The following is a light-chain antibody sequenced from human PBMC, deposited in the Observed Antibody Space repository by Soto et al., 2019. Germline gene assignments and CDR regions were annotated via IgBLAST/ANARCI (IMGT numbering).Light chain of an antibody. Sequence: EIVMTQSPATLSVSPGERATLSCRASQYVNNNYLAWYQQKPGQAPRLLIYDASSRATGIPGRFSGSGSGTDFTLTISRLEPEDFAVYYCQQYSTSVLTFGGGTKVEIK. CDR2: DAS. V-gene: IGKV3-20*01. CDR3: QQYSTSVLT. CDR1: QYVNNNY. J-gene: IGKJ4*01.